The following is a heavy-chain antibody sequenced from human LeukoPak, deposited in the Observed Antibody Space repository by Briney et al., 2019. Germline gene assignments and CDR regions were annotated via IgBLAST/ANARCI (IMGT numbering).Heavy chain of an antibody. CDR2: INYSGNI. V-gene: IGHV4-34*01. CDR3: ARHAKGSSSWFESYWYFDL. J-gene: IGHJ2*01. Sequence: PGGSLRLSCAASGFTFSNAWMSWVRQSPGKGLEWVGEINYSGNINYNPSLKSRVTIDTSKNQISLKLTSVTAADTAIYYCARHAKGSSSWFESYWYFDLWGRGTLVTVSS. CDR1: GFTFSNAW. D-gene: IGHD6-13*01.